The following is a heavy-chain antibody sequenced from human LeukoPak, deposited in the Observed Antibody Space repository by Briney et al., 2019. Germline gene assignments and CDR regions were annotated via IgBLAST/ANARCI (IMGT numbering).Heavy chain of an antibody. D-gene: IGHD3-22*01. CDR1: GYSISSGYY. J-gene: IGHJ4*02. Sequence: PSETLSLTCAVSGYSISSGYYWGWIRPPPGKGLEWIGSIYHSGSTYYNPSLKSRVTISLDTSKNQFSLRLSSVTAADTAVYYCARHRFFDSSGYYYDFDYWGQGTLVTVSS. CDR2: IYHSGST. V-gene: IGHV4-38-2*01. CDR3: ARHRFFDSSGYYYDFDY.